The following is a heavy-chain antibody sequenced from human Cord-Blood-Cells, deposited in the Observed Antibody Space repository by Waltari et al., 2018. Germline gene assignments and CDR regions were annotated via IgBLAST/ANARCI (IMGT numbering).Heavy chain of an antibody. Sequence: QVQLQQWGAGLLKPSETLSLTCAVYGGSFSGYYWSWIRQPPGKGLEGIGEINHSGSTIYKPSLKSRVTISVDTSKNQFSLKLSSVTAADTAGYYCARGDNPGAFDIWGQGTMVTVSS. CDR2: INHSGST. V-gene: IGHV4-34*01. D-gene: IGHD3-9*01. J-gene: IGHJ3*02. CDR3: ARGDNPGAFDI. CDR1: GGSFSGYY.